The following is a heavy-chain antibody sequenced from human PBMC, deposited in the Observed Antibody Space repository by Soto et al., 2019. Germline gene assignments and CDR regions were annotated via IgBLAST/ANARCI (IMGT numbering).Heavy chain of an antibody. D-gene: IGHD3-10*01. V-gene: IGHV4-4*02. CDR1: GGFTSTNNW. J-gene: IGHJ4*02. CDR3: ARSPPSSYYGGSGTFDY. Sequence: QLQLQESGPGLVRPSGTLSLTCAVSGGFTSTNNWWSWVRQPPGKGLGWIGDAYHSGSTEHNPSHKSRVKISVDKSKNQISLQLPPATAAGTAVYYCARSPPSSYYGGSGTFDYWGQGTLVTVSS. CDR2: AYHSGST.